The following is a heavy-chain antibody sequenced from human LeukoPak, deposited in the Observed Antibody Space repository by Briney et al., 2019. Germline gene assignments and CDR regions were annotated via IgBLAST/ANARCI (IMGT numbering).Heavy chain of an antibody. J-gene: IGHJ6*03. V-gene: IGHV3-48*03. CDR3: ARAVTGLGDYYYYYMDV. Sequence: SGGSLRLSCAASGFTFSSYAMHWVRQAPGKGLEWVSYISSSGSTIYYADSVKGRFTISRDNAKNSLYLQMNSLRAEDTAVYYCARAVTGLGDYYYYYMDVWGKGTTVTISS. D-gene: IGHD7-27*01. CDR1: GFTFSSYA. CDR2: ISSSGSTI.